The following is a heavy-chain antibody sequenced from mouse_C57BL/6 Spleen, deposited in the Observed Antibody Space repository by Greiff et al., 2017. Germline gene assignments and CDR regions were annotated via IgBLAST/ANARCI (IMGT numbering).Heavy chain of an antibody. V-gene: IGHV1-18*01. CDR1: GFTFTDYN. Sequence: VQLLQSGPGLVQPGASVKIPCTASGFTFTDYNMDWVQQTPGKSLEWIGDINPNNGGIIYNQNLKGKATLSVDNAYSTLSMALRSLTSEDTAVFYCAICDGTEPQGLAYWGQGTLVTVSA. CDR3: AICDGTEPQGLAY. J-gene: IGHJ3*01. CDR2: INPNNGGI. D-gene: IGHD2-3*01.